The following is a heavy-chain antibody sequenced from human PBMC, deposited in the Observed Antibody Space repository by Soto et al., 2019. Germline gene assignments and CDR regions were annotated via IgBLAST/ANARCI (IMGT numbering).Heavy chain of an antibody. CDR1: GFSVSNNY. J-gene: IGHJ4*02. Sequence: DVHLEETGGGLIQPGGSLRLSCAASGFSVSNNYMTWVRRAPGKGLEWVSVIYSAGNTYYADSVRGRFTVSRDDSKNTVYLQLNNVRADDTARYFCARDKGGGWYYFDYWGQGALVTVSS. D-gene: IGHD6-19*01. CDR3: ARDKGGGWYYFDY. V-gene: IGHV3-53*02. CDR2: IYSAGNT.